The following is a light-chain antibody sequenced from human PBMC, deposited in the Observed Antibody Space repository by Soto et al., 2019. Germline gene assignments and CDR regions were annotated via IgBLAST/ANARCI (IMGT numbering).Light chain of an antibody. CDR2: ANS. Sequence: ELAQPHSVSVATAQTARITCGGSNIGSKSVHWYQQKPGQAPMMVVCANSDRPSGIPERFSGSNSANTATLTISRVEAGDEADYYCHVWDSGSAHHGLGTGTKVTVL. CDR1: NIGSKS. V-gene: IGLV3-21*02. CDR3: HVWDSGSAHHG. J-gene: IGLJ1*01.